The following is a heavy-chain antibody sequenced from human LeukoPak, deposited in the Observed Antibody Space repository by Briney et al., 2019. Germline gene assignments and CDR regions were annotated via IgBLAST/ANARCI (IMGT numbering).Heavy chain of an antibody. Sequence: PGGSLRLSCAASGFTFSGYWMSWVRQAPGKGLEWVATIKQDASEKTYVDSVEGRFTSSRDNAKSSLFLQMDSLRAEDTAVYYCARFGMDGAIDYWGQGTLVTVSS. D-gene: IGHD4/OR15-4a*01. J-gene: IGHJ4*02. V-gene: IGHV3-7*01. CDR3: ARFGMDGAIDY. CDR1: GFTFSGYW. CDR2: IKQDASEK.